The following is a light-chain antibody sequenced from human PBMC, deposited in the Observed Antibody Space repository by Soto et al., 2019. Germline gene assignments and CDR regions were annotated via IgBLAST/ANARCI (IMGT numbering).Light chain of an antibody. CDR3: SSFTSGSTLFV. Sequence: QSALTQPASVSGSPGQSITISCTGTSSDVGAYNFVSWYRHRPGKAPKLMIYDVSYRPSGVSSRFSGSKSGNTASLTISGLQAEDEADYYCSSFTSGSTLFVFGSGTKLTVL. V-gene: IGLV2-14*03. J-gene: IGLJ1*01. CDR2: DVS. CDR1: SSDVGAYNF.